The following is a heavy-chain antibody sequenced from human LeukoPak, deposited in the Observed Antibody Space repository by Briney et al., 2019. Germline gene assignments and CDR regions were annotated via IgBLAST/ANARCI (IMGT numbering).Heavy chain of an antibody. D-gene: IGHD6-13*01. CDR1: GFTFSSYA. Sequence: GGSLRPSCAASGFTFSSYAMSWVRQAPGKGLEWVSAISGSGGSTYYADSVKGRFTISRDNSKNTLYLQMNSLRAEDTAVYYCAKDPSSSWYLYYFDYWGQGTLVTVSS. CDR3: AKDPSSSWYLYYFDY. J-gene: IGHJ4*02. CDR2: ISGSGGST. V-gene: IGHV3-23*01.